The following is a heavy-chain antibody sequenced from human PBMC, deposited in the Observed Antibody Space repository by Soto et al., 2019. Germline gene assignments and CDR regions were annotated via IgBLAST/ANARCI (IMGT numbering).Heavy chain of an antibody. Sequence: GASVKVSCKASGGTFSSYAISWVRQAPGQGLEWMGGIIPIFGTANYAQKFQGRVTITADESTSTAYMELSSLRSEDTAVYYCARDRIAAAGSWFDPWGQGTLVTVSS. CDR2: IIPIFGTA. V-gene: IGHV1-69*13. CDR3: ARDRIAAAGSWFDP. J-gene: IGHJ5*02. D-gene: IGHD6-13*01. CDR1: GGTFSSYA.